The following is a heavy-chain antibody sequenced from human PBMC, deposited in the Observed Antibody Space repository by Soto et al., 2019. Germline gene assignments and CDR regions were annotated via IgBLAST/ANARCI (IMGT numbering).Heavy chain of an antibody. J-gene: IGHJ5*02. D-gene: IGHD5-18*01. CDR3: ARKEGQLWLSDWFDP. Sequence: QVQLVQSGAEVKKPGSSVKVSCKASGGTFSSYAISWVRQAPGQGLEWMGGIIPIFGTANYAQKFQGRVTMTADESTSTADMELSSLRSEDTAVYYCARKEGQLWLSDWFDPWGQGTLVTVSS. V-gene: IGHV1-69*12. CDR1: GGTFSSYA. CDR2: IIPIFGTA.